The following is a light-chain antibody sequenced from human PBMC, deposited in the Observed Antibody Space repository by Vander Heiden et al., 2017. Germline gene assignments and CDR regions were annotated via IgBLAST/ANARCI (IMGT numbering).Light chain of an antibody. J-gene: IGLJ3*02. CDR3: QSYDSSLSGSV. V-gene: IGLV1-40*01. CDR2: GNI. Sequence: QSVLTQPPSVSGPPGQGFTISCTGSSSNIWAGYDVHWYQQLPGTAPKLLIYGNINRPSGVPDRFSGSKSGTSASLAITGLQAEDEADYYCQSYDSSLSGSVFGGGTKLTVL. CDR1: SSNIWAGYD.